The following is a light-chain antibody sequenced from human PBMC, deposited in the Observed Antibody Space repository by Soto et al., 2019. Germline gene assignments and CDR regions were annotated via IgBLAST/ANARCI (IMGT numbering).Light chain of an antibody. CDR1: QSLLHSSGDNY. Sequence: DIVMTQSPLSLPVTPGEPASISCRSSQSLLHSSGDNYFDWYVQKPGQSPQLLIYWGSNRASGVPDRFSRSGSGTDFTLKISRVEAEDVGVYYCMQGQHTPLTFGQGTRLEIK. CDR3: MQGQHTPLT. V-gene: IGKV2-28*01. CDR2: WGS. J-gene: IGKJ5*01.